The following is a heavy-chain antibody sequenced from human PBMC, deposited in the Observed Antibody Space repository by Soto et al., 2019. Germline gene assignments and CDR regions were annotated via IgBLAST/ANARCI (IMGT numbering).Heavy chain of an antibody. D-gene: IGHD3-22*01. CDR3: ARGGYYYENSGQNAYDY. CDR2: IYYGGST. Sequence: ASETLSLTCTVSGGSISSGGYYWSWIRQHPGKGLEWIGYIYYGGSTYYNPSLKSRATISGDTSKNQFSLRLSSVTAADTAVYYCARGGYYYENSGQNAYDYWGQGILVTVSS. J-gene: IGHJ4*01. CDR1: GGSISSGGYY. V-gene: IGHV4-31*03.